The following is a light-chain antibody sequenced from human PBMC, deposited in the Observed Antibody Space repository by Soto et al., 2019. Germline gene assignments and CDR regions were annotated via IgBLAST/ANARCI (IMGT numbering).Light chain of an antibody. CDR2: TES. Sequence: DIQMTQSPSTLSASVGDRVTITCRASQSISSWLAWYQQKPGKAPKLLIYTESSLESGVPSSFSGSGSGTEFTLTISSLQPDDFATYYCQQYNSYSRTFGQGTKVEIK. J-gene: IGKJ1*01. V-gene: IGKV1-5*03. CDR3: QQYNSYSRT. CDR1: QSISSW.